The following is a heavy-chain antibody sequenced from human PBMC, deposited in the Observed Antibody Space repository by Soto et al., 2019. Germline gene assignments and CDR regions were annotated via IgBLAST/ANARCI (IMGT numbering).Heavy chain of an antibody. V-gene: IGHV4-38-2*01. CDR1: GYSISSGYY. J-gene: IGHJ3*02. Sequence: SSETLSLTCAASGYSISSGYYWGWIRQPPGKGVGWLGTIYRSGSTCYDPSLKSRVTISVDTSKNLFCLKLTAVTAADTAVYYCPARWDKDAFDTGGKGTMATAS. D-gene: IGHD1-26*01. CDR3: PARWDKDAFDT. CDR2: IYRSGST.